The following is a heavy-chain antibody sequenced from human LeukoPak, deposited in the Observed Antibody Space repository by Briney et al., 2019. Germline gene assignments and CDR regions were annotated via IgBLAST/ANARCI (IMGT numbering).Heavy chain of an antibody. CDR1: GFRPSDYM. Sequence: PGGSLRLSCAASGFRPSDYMMHWVRQPPGKGLEWVASISFSGSFIYYGKDRRFTIPRDSATGSVTLQMTNLRVHDTARYYCASDPGGCLCAGVGCAYLDNWGQGTHVIVPS. CDR2: ISFSGSFI. D-gene: IGHD2-15*01. CDR3: ASDPGGCLCAGVGCAYLDN. V-gene: IGHV3-21*06. J-gene: IGHJ1*01.